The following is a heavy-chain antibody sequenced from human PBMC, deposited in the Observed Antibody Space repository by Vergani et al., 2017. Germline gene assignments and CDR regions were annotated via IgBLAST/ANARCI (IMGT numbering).Heavy chain of an antibody. V-gene: IGHV4-59*01. CDR2: IYYSGST. CDR3: ARVTAPLLTYSSSWYFYFDY. J-gene: IGHJ4*02. D-gene: IGHD6-13*01. CDR1: GGSISSYY. Sequence: QVQLQESGPGLVKPSETLSLTCTVSGGSISSYYWSWIRQPPGKGLEWIGYIYYSGSTNYKPSLKSRVTISVDTSKNQFSLKLSSVTAADTAVYYCARVTAPLLTYSSSWYFYFDYWGQGTLVTVSS.